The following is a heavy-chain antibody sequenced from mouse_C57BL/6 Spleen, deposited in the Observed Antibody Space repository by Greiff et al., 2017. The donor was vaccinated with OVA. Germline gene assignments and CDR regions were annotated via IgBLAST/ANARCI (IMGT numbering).Heavy chain of an antibody. J-gene: IGHJ1*03. CDR1: GYTFTDYN. CDR2: INPNDGGT. D-gene: IGHD2-2*01. V-gene: IGHV1-18*01. CDR3: ASRERWLRRPSYWYFDV. Sequence: EVHLVESGPELVKPGASVKIPCKASGYTFTDYNMDWVKQSHGKSLEWIGDINPNDGGTIYNQKFKGKATLTVDKSSSTAYMELRSLTSEDTAVYDCASRERWLRRPSYWYFDVWGTGTTVTVSS.